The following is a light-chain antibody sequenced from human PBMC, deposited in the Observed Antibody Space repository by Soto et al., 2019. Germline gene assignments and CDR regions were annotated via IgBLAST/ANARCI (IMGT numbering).Light chain of an antibody. CDR1: QSVSSN. CDR2: GAS. J-gene: IGKJ3*01. V-gene: IGKV3-15*01. CDR3: QHYRPWR. Sequence: EIVMTQSPATLSVSPGERVTLSCRASQSVSSNLAWYQQKPGQAPRLLIYGASTRATGIPARFSGSGSGTEFTLTISSLQSEDFAVYYCQHYRPWRFGPGTKVDIK.